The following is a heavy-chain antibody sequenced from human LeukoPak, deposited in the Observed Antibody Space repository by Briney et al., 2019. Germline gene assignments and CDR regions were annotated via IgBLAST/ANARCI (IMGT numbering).Heavy chain of an antibody. V-gene: IGHV4-59*01. CDR3: ARDRYGFAFDI. CDR1: GGSISSYY. Sequence: SETLSLTCTVSGGSISSYYWSWIRQPPGKGLEWVGYIYYSGSTNYNPSLKSRVTISVDTSKNQLSLRLSSVTAADTAVYYCARDRYGFAFDIWGQGTMVTVSS. D-gene: IGHD3-16*02. J-gene: IGHJ3*02. CDR2: IYYSGST.